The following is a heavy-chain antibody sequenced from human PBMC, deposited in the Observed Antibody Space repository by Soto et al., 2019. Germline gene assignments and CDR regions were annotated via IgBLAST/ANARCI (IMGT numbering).Heavy chain of an antibody. J-gene: IGHJ4*02. D-gene: IGHD2-15*01. V-gene: IGHV3-72*01. Sequence: EVQLVESGGVLVQPGGSLRLSCAASGFTFSDHYMDWVRQAPGKGLEWVGRTRNKANSYTTEYAASVKGRFTISRDDSKNSLYLQMNSLKTEDTAVYYCAREEAASIVNFDYWGQGTLVTVSS. CDR1: GFTFSDHY. CDR3: AREEAASIVNFDY. CDR2: TRNKANSYTT.